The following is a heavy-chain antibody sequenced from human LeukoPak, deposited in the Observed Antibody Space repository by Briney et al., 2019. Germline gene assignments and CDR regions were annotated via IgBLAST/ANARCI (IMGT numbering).Heavy chain of an antibody. V-gene: IGHV1-2*04. CDR3: ARDQGTTVTTMLYYYYGMDV. J-gene: IGHJ6*02. CDR2: INPNSGGT. D-gene: IGHD4-17*01. CDR1: GYTFTGYY. Sequence: ASVKVSCKASGYTFTGYYMHWVRQAPGQGLEWMGWINPNSGGTNYAQKFQGWVTMTRDTSISTAYMELSRLRSDDTAVYYCARDQGTTVTTMLYYYYGMDVWGQGTTVTVSS.